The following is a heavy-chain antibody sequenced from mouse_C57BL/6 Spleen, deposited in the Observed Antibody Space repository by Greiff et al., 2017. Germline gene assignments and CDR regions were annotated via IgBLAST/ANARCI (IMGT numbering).Heavy chain of an antibody. CDR1: GYTFTDYE. CDR2: IDPETGGT. J-gene: IGHJ2*01. CDR3: TRLSRGNYPFDY. Sequence: VQLVESGAELVRPGASVTLSCKASGYTFTDYEMHWVKQTPVHGLEWIGAIDPETGGTAYNQKFKGKAILTADKSSSTAYMELRSLTSEDSAVYYCTRLSRGNYPFDYWGQGTTLTVSS. V-gene: IGHV1-15*01. D-gene: IGHD2-1*01.